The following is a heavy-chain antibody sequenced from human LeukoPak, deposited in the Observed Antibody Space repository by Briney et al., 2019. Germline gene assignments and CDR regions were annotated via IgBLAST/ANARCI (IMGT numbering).Heavy chain of an antibody. J-gene: IGHJ4*02. CDR2: ISYDGSNK. CDR3: AKVRQSRVKSSPPDY. Sequence: GGSLRLSCAASGFTFSSYGMHRVRQAPGKGLEWVAVISYDGSNKYYADSVKGRFTISRDNSKNTLYLQMNSLRAEDTAVYYCAKVRQSRVKSSPPDYWGQGTLVTVSS. CDR1: GFTFSSYG. D-gene: IGHD4-11*01. V-gene: IGHV3-30*18.